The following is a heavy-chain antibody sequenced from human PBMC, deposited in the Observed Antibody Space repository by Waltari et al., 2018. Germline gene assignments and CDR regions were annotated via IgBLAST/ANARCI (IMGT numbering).Heavy chain of an antibody. CDR2: IDTSGST. Sequence: QVQLQESGPGLVKPSETLSLPCTASGGSISSYYWSWIRQPAGKGLEWIGRIDTSGSTNYNPSLKSRVTISVDKSKNQFSLKLSSVTAADTAVYYCARDRGKAEPFDYWGQGTLVTVSS. V-gene: IGHV4-4*07. D-gene: IGHD2-15*01. CDR1: GGSISSYY. CDR3: ARDRGKAEPFDY. J-gene: IGHJ4*02.